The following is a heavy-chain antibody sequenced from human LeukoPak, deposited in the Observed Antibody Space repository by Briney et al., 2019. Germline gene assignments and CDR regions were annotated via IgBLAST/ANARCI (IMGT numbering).Heavy chain of an antibody. V-gene: IGHV4-61*02. CDR3: ARVPPYYYYYGMDV. J-gene: IGHJ6*02. Sequence: SQTLSLTCTVSGGSISSGSYYWSWIRQPAGKGLEWIGRIYTSGSTNYNRSLKSRVTISVDTSKNQFSLKLSSVTAADTAVYYCARVPPYYYYYGMDVWGQGTTVTVSS. CDR1: GGSISSGSYY. CDR2: IYTSGST.